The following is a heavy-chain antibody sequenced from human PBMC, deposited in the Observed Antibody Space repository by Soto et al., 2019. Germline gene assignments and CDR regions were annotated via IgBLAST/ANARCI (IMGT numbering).Heavy chain of an antibody. D-gene: IGHD6-19*01. CDR1: GFTFSDYA. Sequence: VQLVESGGGVVQPGRSLRLSCAASGFTFSDYAMHWVRQAPGKGLEWVAGVFHDGRNTHYADSVKGRFTITRDSSKNPVSLEMTSLSAEDTAVYYFAKGGLQWLVTSDFNYWGQGALVTVSS. CDR3: AKGGLQWLVTSDFNY. J-gene: IGHJ4*02. CDR2: VFHDGRNT. V-gene: IGHV3-30*18.